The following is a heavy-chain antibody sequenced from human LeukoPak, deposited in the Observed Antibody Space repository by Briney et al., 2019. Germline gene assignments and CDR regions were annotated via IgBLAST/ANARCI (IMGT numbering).Heavy chain of an antibody. D-gene: IGHD1-1*01. CDR3: ARDKSSMELERRRDY. V-gene: IGHV3-21*01. Sequence: GGSLRLSCAASGFTFSSYSMNWVRQAPGKGLEWVSSISSSSSYIYYADSVKGRFTISRDNAKNSLYLQMNSLRAEDTAVYYCARDKSSMELERRRDYWGQGTLVTVSS. CDR2: ISSSSSYI. J-gene: IGHJ4*02. CDR1: GFTFSSYS.